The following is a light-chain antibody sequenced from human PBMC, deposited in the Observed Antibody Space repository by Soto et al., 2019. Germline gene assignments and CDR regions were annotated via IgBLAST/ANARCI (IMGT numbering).Light chain of an antibody. CDR3: LLDFRYFWA. Sequence: DIQMTQSPSSVSASVGDRVTITCRASQGISSWLAWYQQKPEKAPKLVIYDASSLQSGVPSRFSGSGSGTDFTLTISSLQPEDFATYYCLLDFRYFWAFGQGTKVDIK. V-gene: IGKV1-12*01. CDR2: DAS. CDR1: QGISSW. J-gene: IGKJ1*01.